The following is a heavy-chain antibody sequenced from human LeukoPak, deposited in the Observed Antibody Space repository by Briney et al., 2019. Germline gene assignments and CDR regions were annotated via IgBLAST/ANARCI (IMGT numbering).Heavy chain of an antibody. CDR3: ARYVGGYSYGYSFDY. J-gene: IGHJ4*02. CDR2: INHSGST. CDR1: GGSFSGYY. D-gene: IGHD5-18*01. V-gene: IGHV4-34*01. Sequence: PSETLSLTCAVYGGSFSGYYWSWIRQPPGKGLEWIGEINHSGSTNYNPSLESRVTISVDTSKNQFSLKLSSVTAADTAVYYCARYVGGYSYGYSFDYWGQGTLVTVSS.